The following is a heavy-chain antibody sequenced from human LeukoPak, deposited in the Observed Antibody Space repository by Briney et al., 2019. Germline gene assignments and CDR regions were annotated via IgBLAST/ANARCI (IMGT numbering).Heavy chain of an antibody. Sequence: PGGSLRLSCAASGFTFSSYSMNWVRQAPGKGLEWVSSISSSSSYIYYADSVKGRFTISRDNAKNSLYLQMNSLRAEDTAVYYCTRSSGHTYGNYYYYYMDVWGKGTTVTISS. D-gene: IGHD1-1*01. CDR2: ISSSSSYI. J-gene: IGHJ6*03. CDR3: TRSSGHTYGNYYYYYMDV. V-gene: IGHV3-21*04. CDR1: GFTFSSYS.